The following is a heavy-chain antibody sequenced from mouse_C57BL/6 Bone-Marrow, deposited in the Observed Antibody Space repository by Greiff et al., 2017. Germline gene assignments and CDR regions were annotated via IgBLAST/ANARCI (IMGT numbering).Heavy chain of an antibody. CDR2: IYPRSGNT. J-gene: IGHJ3*01. CDR1: GYTFTSYG. Sequence: QVHVKQSGAELARPGASVKLSCKASGYTFTSYGISWVKQRTGQGLEWIGEIYPRSGNTYYNEKFKGKATLTADKSSSTAYMELRRLTSEDSAVYFCARLRAWFAYWGQGTLVTVSA. D-gene: IGHD1-1*01. CDR3: ARLRAWFAY. V-gene: IGHV1-81*01.